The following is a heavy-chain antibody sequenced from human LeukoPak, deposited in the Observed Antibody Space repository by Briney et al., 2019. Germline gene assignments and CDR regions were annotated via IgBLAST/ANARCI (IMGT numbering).Heavy chain of an antibody. D-gene: IGHD6-13*01. J-gene: IGHJ4*02. CDR1: GGSISSYY. Sequence: SETLSLTCTVSGGSISSYYWSWIRQPAGKGLEWIGRIYTSGSTNYNPSLKSRVTMSVDTSKNQFSLKLSSVTAADTAVYYCARDGVAAAGAHTYYFDYWGQGTLVTVSS. V-gene: IGHV4-4*07. CDR3: ARDGVAAAGAHTYYFDY. CDR2: IYTSGST.